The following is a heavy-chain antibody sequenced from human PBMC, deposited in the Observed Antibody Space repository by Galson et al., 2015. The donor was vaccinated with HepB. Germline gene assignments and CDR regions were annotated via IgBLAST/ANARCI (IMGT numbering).Heavy chain of an antibody. D-gene: IGHD6-19*01. V-gene: IGHV3-30*18. J-gene: IGHJ6*02. Sequence: ALGLCCAACGFTFSSYGMRWGRQGPGMGGGWVGVISYDGGSKYYADAVKVRLPIARDNSTNTLYLQMNSLRAEDTAVYYCAKDSPEYSSGWYGGSYYYSGMDVWGQAPTVTVSS. CDR3: AKDSPEYSSGWYGGSYYYSGMDV. CDR1: GFTFSSYG. CDR2: ISYDGGSK.